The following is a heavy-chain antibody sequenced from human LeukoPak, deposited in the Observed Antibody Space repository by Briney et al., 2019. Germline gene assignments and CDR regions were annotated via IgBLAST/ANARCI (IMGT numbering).Heavy chain of an antibody. CDR1: GDSISSHSYF. V-gene: IGHV4-39*01. D-gene: IGHD6-19*01. CDR3: ATTLLYSGGRRATFDY. CDR2: IHYIGST. Sequence: SDTLSLTCTVSGDSISSHSYFWGWIRQPPGKGLEWIGNIHYIGSTYYNPSLKSRVTISVDTSTNQFSLKLSSVTAADTAVYFCATTLLYSGGRRATFDYWGQGTLVTVSS. J-gene: IGHJ4*02.